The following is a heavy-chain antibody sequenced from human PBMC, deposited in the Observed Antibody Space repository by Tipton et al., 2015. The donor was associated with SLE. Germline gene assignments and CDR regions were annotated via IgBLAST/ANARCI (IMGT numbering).Heavy chain of an antibody. CDR3: ARHGYDFWSGFYPQFFDG. Sequence: LRLSCIVSGGSITGYYWSWIRQPPGKRLEWIGYIDQFGSANYNPSLQNRVTISVGRSKTQFSLKLRSVSAADSAMYYCARHGYDFWSGFYPQFFDGWGQGTMLTVSS. D-gene: IGHD3-3*01. CDR1: GGSITGYY. V-gene: IGHV4-59*08. J-gene: IGHJ3*01. CDR2: IDQFGSA.